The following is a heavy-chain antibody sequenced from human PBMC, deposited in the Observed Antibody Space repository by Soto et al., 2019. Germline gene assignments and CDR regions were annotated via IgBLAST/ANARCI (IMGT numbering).Heavy chain of an antibody. V-gene: IGHV3-15*01. CDR3: TTVLYYDHVWGTYPNYFDY. CDR1: GFTFSNAW. J-gene: IGHJ4*02. CDR2: IKSKTDGGTT. Sequence: GESLRLAFEASGFTFSNAWMSWVRQAPGKGLEWVGRIKSKTDGGTTDYAAPVKGRFTISRDDSKNTLYLQMNSLKTEDTAVYYCTTVLYYDHVWGTYPNYFDYWGQGT. D-gene: IGHD3-16*02.